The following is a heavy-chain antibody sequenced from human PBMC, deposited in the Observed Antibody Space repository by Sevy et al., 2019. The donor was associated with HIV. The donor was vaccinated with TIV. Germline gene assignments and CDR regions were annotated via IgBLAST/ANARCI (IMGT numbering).Heavy chain of an antibody. CDR2: ISAYNGNT. CDR1: GYTFTSYG. Sequence: ASVKVFCKASGYTFTSYGISWVRQAPGQGLEWMGWISAYNGNTNYAQKLQGRVTMTTDTSTSTAYMELRSLRSDDTAVYYCASSAASIAARPRSYYYYGMDVWGQGTTVTVSS. D-gene: IGHD6-6*01. CDR3: ASSAASIAARPRSYYYYGMDV. J-gene: IGHJ6*02. V-gene: IGHV1-18*01.